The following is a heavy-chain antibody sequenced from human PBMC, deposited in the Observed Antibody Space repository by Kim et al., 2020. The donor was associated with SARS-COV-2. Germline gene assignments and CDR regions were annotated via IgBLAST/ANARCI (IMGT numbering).Heavy chain of an antibody. V-gene: IGHV3-21*06. CDR1: EFPFDIYA. CDR2: IGSSSNYV. Sequence: GGSLRLSCATFEFPFDIYAMNWVRQTPGQGLQWVATIGSSSNYVRYADSVMGRFTVSRDNTRNSMYLHMNSLRVEDTALYYCTAGDKGQVLWGQGTMVT. J-gene: IGHJ3*01. CDR3: TAGDKGQVL.